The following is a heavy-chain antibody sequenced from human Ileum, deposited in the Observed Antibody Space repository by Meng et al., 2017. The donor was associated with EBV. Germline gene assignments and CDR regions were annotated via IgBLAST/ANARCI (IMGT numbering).Heavy chain of an antibody. V-gene: IGHV1-2*04. D-gene: IGHD3-22*01. CDR1: GYTCSSYG. Sequence: QVQLVQSGAEVKRPWASVKVSCKASGYTCSSYGFTWVRQAPGQGLEWMGWININSGGTNYAQKFQGWITMTRDTSISTAYMELSRLRSDDTAVYYCARGGDTTMAGHYDSSGYYLGDYWGQGTLVTVSS. CDR3: ARGGDTTMAGHYDSSGYYLGDY. CDR2: ININSGGT. J-gene: IGHJ4*02.